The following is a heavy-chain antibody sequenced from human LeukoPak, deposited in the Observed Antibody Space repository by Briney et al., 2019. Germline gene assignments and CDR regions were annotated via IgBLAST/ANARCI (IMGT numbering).Heavy chain of an antibody. CDR3: VRPYGGSYYFDY. V-gene: IGHV3-33*01. CDR2: IWYDGVNK. CDR1: GFTFSTYG. D-gene: IGHD4-23*01. Sequence: TGGSLRLSCAASGFTFSTYGMHWVRQPPGKGLEWVAVIWYDGVNKYYVDSVKGRFTISRDNSKDTLYLQMNSLRAEDTAVYYCVRPYGGSYYFDYWGQGTLVTVSS. J-gene: IGHJ4*02.